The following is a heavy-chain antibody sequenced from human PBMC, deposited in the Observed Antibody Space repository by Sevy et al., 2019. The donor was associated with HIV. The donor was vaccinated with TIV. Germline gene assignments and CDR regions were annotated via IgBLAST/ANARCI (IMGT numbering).Heavy chain of an antibody. CDR1: GGSISSFY. Sequence: SETLSLTCTVSGGSISSFYWNWIRQSPGKGLEWIGYISYSGSTNYNPSLKSRVTISVDTSKNQFPLKLSSVTAADTAVYYCARGIFSYGYWREFDYWGQGNLVTVSS. CDR3: ARGIFSYGYWREFDY. D-gene: IGHD5-18*01. V-gene: IGHV4-59*01. CDR2: ISYSGST. J-gene: IGHJ4*02.